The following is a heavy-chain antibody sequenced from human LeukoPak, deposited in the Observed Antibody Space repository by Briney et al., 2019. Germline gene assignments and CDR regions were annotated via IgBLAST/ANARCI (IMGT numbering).Heavy chain of an antibody. D-gene: IGHD3-22*01. CDR3: ARDHYYDSRLDY. Sequence: ASVKVSCKASGYTFTAYYIHWVRQAPGQGLEWMGWINPNSGGTNYAQKLQSRVTMTTDTSTGTAYMELRSLRSDDTAVYYCARDHYYDSRLDYWGQGTLVTVSS. CDR2: INPNSGGT. V-gene: IGHV1-2*02. CDR1: GYTFTAYY. J-gene: IGHJ4*02.